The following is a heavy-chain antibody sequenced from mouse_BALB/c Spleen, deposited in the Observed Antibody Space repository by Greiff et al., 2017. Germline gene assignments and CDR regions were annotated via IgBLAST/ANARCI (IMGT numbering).Heavy chain of an antibody. J-gene: IGHJ2*01. V-gene: IGHV5-12-1*01. D-gene: IGHD2-14*01. CDR3: ARQDRYDYFDY. CDR1: GFAFSSYD. CDR2: ISSGGGST. Sequence: EVQVVESGGGLVKPGGSLKLSCAASGFAFSSYDMSWVRQTPEKRLEWVAYISSGGGSTYYPDTVKGRFTISRDNAKNTLYLQMSSLKSEDTAMYYCARQDRYDYFDYWGQGTTLTVSS.